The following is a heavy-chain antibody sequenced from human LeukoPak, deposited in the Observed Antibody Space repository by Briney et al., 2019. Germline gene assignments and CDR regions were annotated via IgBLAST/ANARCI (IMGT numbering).Heavy chain of an antibody. CDR3: ARRTALDCSSTSCYFNYYYYGMDV. CDR2: ISAYNGNT. CDR1: GYTFTSYG. J-gene: IGHJ6*02. D-gene: IGHD2-2*01. V-gene: IGHV1-18*01. Sequence: LGASVKVSCTASGYTFTSYGISWVRQAPGQGLEWMGWISAYNGNTNYAQKLQGRVTMTTDTSTSTAYMELRSLRSDDTAVYYCARRTALDCSSTSCYFNYYYYGMDVWGQGTTVTVSS.